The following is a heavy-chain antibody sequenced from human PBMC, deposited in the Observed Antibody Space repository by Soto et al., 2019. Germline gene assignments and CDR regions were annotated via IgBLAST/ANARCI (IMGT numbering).Heavy chain of an antibody. D-gene: IGHD2-21*02. CDR2: IDGSGGGA. J-gene: IGHJ5*02. Sequence: PGGSLRLSCAASEFTFRNYAMTWVRQAPGKGLEWVSSIDGSGGGAYYSDSVKGRFTVSRDDSQKTLYLQMRSLRVDDTAVYYCAKDAVSANGAWDWFDPWGRGTLVTVSS. CDR3: AKDAVSANGAWDWFDP. CDR1: EFTFRNYA. V-gene: IGHV3-23*01.